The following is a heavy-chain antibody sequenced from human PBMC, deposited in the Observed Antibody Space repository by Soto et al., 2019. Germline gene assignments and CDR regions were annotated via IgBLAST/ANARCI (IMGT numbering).Heavy chain of an antibody. Sequence: GASVKVSCKASGGTFSSYAISWVRQAPGQGLEWMGGIIPIFGTANYAQKFQGRVTITADESTSTAYMELSSLRSEDTAVYYCASDPPYYYDSSGYPHIWGQGTMVTV. CDR1: GGTFSSYA. D-gene: IGHD3-22*01. J-gene: IGHJ3*02. CDR3: ASDPPYYYDSSGYPHI. V-gene: IGHV1-69*13. CDR2: IIPIFGTA.